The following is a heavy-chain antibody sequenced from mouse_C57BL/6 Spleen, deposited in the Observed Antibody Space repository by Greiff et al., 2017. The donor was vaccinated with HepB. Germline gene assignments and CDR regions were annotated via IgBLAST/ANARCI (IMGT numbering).Heavy chain of an antibody. CDR2: ISSGGSYT. J-gene: IGHJ2*01. Sequence: EVQVVESGGDLVKPGGSLKLSCAASGFTFSSYGMSWVRQTPDKRLEWVATISSGGSYTYYPDSVKGRFTISRDNAKNTLYLQMSSLKSEDTAMYYCARQGASQFDYWGQSTTLTVSS. CDR1: GFTFSSYG. V-gene: IGHV5-6*01. CDR3: ARQGASQFDY.